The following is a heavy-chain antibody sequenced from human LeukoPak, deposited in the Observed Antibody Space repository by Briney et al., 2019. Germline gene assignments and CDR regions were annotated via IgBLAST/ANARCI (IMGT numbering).Heavy chain of an antibody. CDR1: GGSISSGGSY. Sequence: SSETLSLTCTVSGGSISSGGSYWSWIRQHPGKGLEWIGYIYYTGSTYYNPSLKSRVTISVDTSKNQFSLKLSSVTAADTAVYYCARDTPYGSGNYYNGLFDYWGQGTLVTVSS. CDR3: ARDTPYGSGNYYNGLFDY. D-gene: IGHD3-10*01. V-gene: IGHV4-31*03. J-gene: IGHJ4*02. CDR2: IYYTGST.